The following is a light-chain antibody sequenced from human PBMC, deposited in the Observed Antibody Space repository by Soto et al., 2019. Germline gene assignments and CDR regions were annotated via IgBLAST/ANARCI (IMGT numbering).Light chain of an antibody. V-gene: IGKV3-20*01. CDR2: GGS. Sequence: IVLTQSPGTLSLSPGERATLSFRASQSFSSNYLARYKQKPGQAPRLLIYGGSSRATGTPDRFSGSGSGTDFALSISRLEPEDFAVYYCQQYVSSPRTFGQWTKVE. CDR1: QSFSSNY. J-gene: IGKJ1*01. CDR3: QQYVSSPRT.